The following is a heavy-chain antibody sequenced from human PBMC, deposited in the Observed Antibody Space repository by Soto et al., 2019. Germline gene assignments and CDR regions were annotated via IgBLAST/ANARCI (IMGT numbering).Heavy chain of an antibody. Sequence: QVQLVESGGGVVQPGRSLRLSCAASGFTFSSYGMHWVRQAPGKGLEWVAVIWYDGSNKYYADSVKGRFTISRDNSKNTLYLQMNSVSAEDTGVYYCARDAGVDGSSVSWFDPWGQGALVTVSS. CDR1: GFTFSSYG. CDR2: IWYDGSNK. CDR3: ARDAGVDGSSVSWFDP. V-gene: IGHV3-33*01. J-gene: IGHJ5*02. D-gene: IGHD6-6*01.